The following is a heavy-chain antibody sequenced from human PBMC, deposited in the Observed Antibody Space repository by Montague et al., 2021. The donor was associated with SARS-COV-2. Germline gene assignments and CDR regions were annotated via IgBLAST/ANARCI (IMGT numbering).Heavy chain of an antibody. CDR2: VNHSGVT. CDR1: FFSLRGAY. Sequence: SDSLSLPFSFSFFSLRGAYWSWIRQSPGKGLELIGEVNHSGVTNYNPSLKSRVAISVDTSKNQISLKLNSVTAADTAVYYCARALFSRRGVYITTYYYSYYMDAWGTGTTVTVSS. CDR3: ARALFSRRGVYITTYYYSYYMDA. J-gene: IGHJ6*03. D-gene: IGHD3-10*01. V-gene: IGHV4-34*01.